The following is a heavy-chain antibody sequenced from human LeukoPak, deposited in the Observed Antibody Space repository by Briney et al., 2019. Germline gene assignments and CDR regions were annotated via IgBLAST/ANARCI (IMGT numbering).Heavy chain of an antibody. Sequence: QTGGSLRLSCAASGFTFSSYAMHWVRQAPGKGLEYVSAISSNGGSTYYANSVKGRFTISRDNSKNTLYLQMGSLRAEDMAVYYCARGTELELLNPFDYWGQGTLVTVSS. CDR3: ARGTELELLNPFDY. V-gene: IGHV3-64*01. CDR1: GFTFSSYA. D-gene: IGHD1-7*01. CDR2: ISSNGGST. J-gene: IGHJ4*02.